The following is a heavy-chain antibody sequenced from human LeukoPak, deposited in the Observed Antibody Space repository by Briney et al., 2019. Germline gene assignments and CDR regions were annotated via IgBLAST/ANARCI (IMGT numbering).Heavy chain of an antibody. V-gene: IGHV3-23*01. D-gene: IGHD5-18*01. Sequence: GSLRLSCETSGFTFSNYAMSWVRQAPGKGLECVSVISDGGGSTYYADSVKGRFTISRDDSKNTLYLQMNSLRAEDTAVYYCADRNGYTYAYWGQGTLVTVSS. CDR1: GFTFSNYA. CDR2: ISDGGGST. J-gene: IGHJ4*02. CDR3: ADRNGYTYAY.